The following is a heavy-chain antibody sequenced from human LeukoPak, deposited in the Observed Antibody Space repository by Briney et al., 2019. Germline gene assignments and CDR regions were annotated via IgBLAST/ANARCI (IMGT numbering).Heavy chain of an antibody. D-gene: IGHD4-11*01. CDR2: IQNSATT. Sequence: SETLSLTCTVFGCSVNGGSYFWSWFPQPPGRGLEWIGYIQNSATTNYNPSLESRVTIFVDSSKDQFSLRVTSVTAADTAVYYCATDYSNFYGMDVWGQGTTVTVSS. CDR1: GCSVNGGSYF. J-gene: IGHJ6*02. V-gene: IGHV4-61*01. CDR3: ATDYSNFYGMDV.